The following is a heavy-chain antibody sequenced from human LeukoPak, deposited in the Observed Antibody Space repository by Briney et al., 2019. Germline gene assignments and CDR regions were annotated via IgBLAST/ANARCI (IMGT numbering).Heavy chain of an antibody. V-gene: IGHV1-58*02. J-gene: IGHJ4*02. CDR3: AAVRGKWELLGPRFDY. CDR2: IVVGSGNT. CDR1: GFTFTSSA. Sequence: TSVKVSCKASGFTFTSSAMQWVRQARGQRLEWIGWIVVGSGNTNYAQKFQERVTITRDMSTSTAYMELSSLRSEDTAVYYCAAVRGKWELLGPRFDYWGQGTLVTVPS. D-gene: IGHD1-26*01.